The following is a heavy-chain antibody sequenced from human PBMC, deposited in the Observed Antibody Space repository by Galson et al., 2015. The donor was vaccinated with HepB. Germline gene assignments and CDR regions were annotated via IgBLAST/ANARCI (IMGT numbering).Heavy chain of an antibody. V-gene: IGHV3-73*01. D-gene: IGHD1-14*01. CDR1: GFTFSGSA. CDR2: IRSKANSYAT. J-gene: IGHJ4*02. CDR3: TTEYNLEGYDY. Sequence: LRLSYAASGFTFSGSAMHWVRQAPGKGLEWVGRIRSKANSYATAYAASVKGRFTISRDDSKNTAYLQMNSLKTEDTAVYYCTTEYNLEGYDYWGQGTLVTVSS.